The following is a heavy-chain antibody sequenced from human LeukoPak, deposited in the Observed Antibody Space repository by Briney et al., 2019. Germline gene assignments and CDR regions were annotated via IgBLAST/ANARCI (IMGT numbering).Heavy chain of an antibody. J-gene: IGHJ4*02. CDR1: GGSISSYY. V-gene: IGHV4-59*01. D-gene: IGHD3-10*01. CDR3: ARSGRVRGSFDY. Sequence: SETLSLTCTVSGGSISSYYWSWIRQPPGKGLEWIGYIYYSGSTNYNPSLKSRVTISVDTSKNQFTLKLSSVTAADTAVYYCARSGRVRGSFDYWGQGTLVTVSS. CDR2: IYYSGST.